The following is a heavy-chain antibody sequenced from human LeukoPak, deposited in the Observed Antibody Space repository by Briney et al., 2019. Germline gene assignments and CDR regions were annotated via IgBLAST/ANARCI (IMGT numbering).Heavy chain of an antibody. D-gene: IGHD3-3*01. J-gene: IGHJ6*03. CDR3: AKDGFRSVWADDDHYYYMDV. CDR2: IWSGGSNK. Sequence: GRSLRLSCAASGFTFSNYGMHWVRQAPGTGLEWVAVIWSGGSNKYYAESVKGRFTISRDNSKNTLFLQMSSLRPEDTAVYYCAKDGFRSVWADDDHYYYMDVWGKGTTVIVSS. CDR1: GFTFSNYG. V-gene: IGHV3-30*18.